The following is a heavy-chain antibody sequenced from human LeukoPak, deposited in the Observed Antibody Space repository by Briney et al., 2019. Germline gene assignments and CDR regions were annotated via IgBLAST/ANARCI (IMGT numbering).Heavy chain of an antibody. D-gene: IGHD3-22*01. Sequence: GASVKVSCKASGGTFSSYAISWVRQAPGQGLEWMGRIIPIFGIANYAQKFQGRVTITADKSTSTAYMELSSLRSEDTAVYYCARTYYYDSSGGNDAFDIWGQGTMVTVSS. CDR2: IIPIFGIA. CDR1: GGTFSSYA. J-gene: IGHJ3*02. V-gene: IGHV1-69*04. CDR3: ARTYYYDSSGGNDAFDI.